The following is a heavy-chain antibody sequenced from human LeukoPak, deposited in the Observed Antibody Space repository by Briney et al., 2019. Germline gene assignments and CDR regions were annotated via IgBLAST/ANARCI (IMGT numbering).Heavy chain of an antibody. V-gene: IGHV4-4*07. CDR1: GDSISSYY. J-gene: IGHJ4*02. D-gene: IGHD2-21*02. CDR2: IYASGTT. Sequence: SETLSLTCTVSGDSISSYYWSWIRQPAGKGLEWIGRIYASGTTNYNPSLKSRVTMSVDTSKNEFSLNLISMTAADTAVFYCARQGMGDHRVFDYWGQGTLVTVSS. CDR3: ARQGMGDHRVFDY.